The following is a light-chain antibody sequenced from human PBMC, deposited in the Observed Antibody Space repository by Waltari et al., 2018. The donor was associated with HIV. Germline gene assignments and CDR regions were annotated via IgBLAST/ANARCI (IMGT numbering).Light chain of an antibody. CDR3: SSYGDNIRVR. CDR2: EVT. J-gene: IGLJ2*01. CDR1: SSDIGAYDP. V-gene: IGLV2-8*01. Sequence: QSALTQPPSASGSLGQSVTISCTGSSSDIGAYDPVSWFQQHPHSAPKLLLYEVTKRPSGVPDRFSGSRSGDTAFLSVSGLQPDDSAAYFCSSYGDNIRVRFGGGTNLTVL.